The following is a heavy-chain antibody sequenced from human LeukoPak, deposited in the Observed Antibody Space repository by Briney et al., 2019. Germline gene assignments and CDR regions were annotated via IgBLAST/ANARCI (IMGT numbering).Heavy chain of an antibody. J-gene: IGHJ5*02. CDR3: ARGFTVTPFDP. CDR1: GGSFSCYY. V-gene: IGHV4-34*01. CDR2: INHSGST. Sequence: SETLSLTCAVYGGSFSCYYWSWIRQPPGKGLEWIGEINHSGSTNYNPSLKSRVTISVDTSKNQFSLKLSSVTAADTAVYYCARGFTVTPFDPWGQGTLVTVSS. D-gene: IGHD4-17*01.